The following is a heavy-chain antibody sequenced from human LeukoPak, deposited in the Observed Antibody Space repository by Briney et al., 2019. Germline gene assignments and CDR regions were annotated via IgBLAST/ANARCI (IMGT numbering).Heavy chain of an antibody. CDR1: GGSISSSSYY. CDR3: ARLGKPVVDY. V-gene: IGHV4-39*01. D-gene: IGHD1-14*01. J-gene: IGHJ4*02. CDR2: IYYSGST. Sequence: SETLSLTCTVSGGSISSSSYYWGWIRQPPGKGLEWIGSIYYSGSTYYNPSLKSRVTISVDTSKNQFSLKLSSVTAADTAVYCCARLGKPVVDYWGQGTLVTVSS.